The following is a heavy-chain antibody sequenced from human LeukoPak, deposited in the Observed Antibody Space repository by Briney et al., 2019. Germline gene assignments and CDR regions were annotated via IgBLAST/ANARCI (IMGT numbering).Heavy chain of an antibody. CDR2: MYTSGSS. CDR3: ARGASSSSAIGYYYYYMDV. Sequence: KASETLSLTCTVSGDSISSGSYYWSRIRQPAEKGLVWIGRMYTSGSSNYNPSLKSRVTISVDTSKNQFSLKLNSVTAADTAVYYCARGASSSSAIGYYYYYMDVWGKGTTVTVSS. J-gene: IGHJ6*03. CDR1: GDSISSGSYY. D-gene: IGHD6-6*01. V-gene: IGHV4-61*02.